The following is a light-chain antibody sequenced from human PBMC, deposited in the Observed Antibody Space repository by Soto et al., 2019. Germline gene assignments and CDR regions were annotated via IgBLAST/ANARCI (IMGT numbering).Light chain of an antibody. CDR3: QNRARGAP. J-gene: IGKJ5*01. CDR2: DTS. V-gene: IGKV3-11*01. Sequence: EIVLTQSPATLSLSPGERATLSCRASESISTYLGWYQQKPGQPPRPLIYDTSNRATGIPARFSGSGSGPDFSLPFSSLRAKDSAVYFFQNRARGAPFAQGPRLEFK. CDR1: ESISTY.